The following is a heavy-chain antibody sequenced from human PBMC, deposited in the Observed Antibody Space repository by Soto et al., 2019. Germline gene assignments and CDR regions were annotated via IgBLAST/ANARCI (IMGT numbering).Heavy chain of an antibody. CDR2: IYSDGTT. D-gene: IGHD4-17*01. CDR3: ARQRTTVVTQAYFDH. V-gene: IGHV4-4*07. CDR1: GGSISGYY. Sequence: PSETLSLTCTVSGGSISGYYWSWVRQPAGKGLEWVGRIYSDGTTNYSPSLKSRVTMSLDTSKDQFSLHLNSVTAADTAVYYCARQRTTVVTQAYFDHWGQGTLVTVSS. J-gene: IGHJ4*02.